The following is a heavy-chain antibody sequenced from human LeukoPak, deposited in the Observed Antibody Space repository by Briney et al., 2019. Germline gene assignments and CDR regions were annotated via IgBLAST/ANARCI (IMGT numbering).Heavy chain of an antibody. D-gene: IGHD3-10*01. J-gene: IGHJ4*02. CDR3: ARLNYGSGAKGGY. CDR1: GYRFTSYW. Sequence: GESVRISFKGSGYRFTSYWISWVRQMPGKGLEWMGRIDPSDSYTNYSPSFQGHVTISADKSISTAYLQWSSLKASDTAMYYCARLNYGSGAKGGYWGQGTLVTVSS. V-gene: IGHV5-10-1*01. CDR2: IDPSDSYT.